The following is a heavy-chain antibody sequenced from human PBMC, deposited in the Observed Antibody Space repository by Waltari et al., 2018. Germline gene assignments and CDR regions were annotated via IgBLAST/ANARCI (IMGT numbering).Heavy chain of an antibody. CDR1: NFYISNGYY. Sequence: QVQLQETGPGLVKPSETLSLTCAVSNFYISNGYYWGWIRQPPGKGLEWIGSMYYRGTTYYNPSLKGRVTISVDTSKNNLFLNLNSVTAADTAVYYCARDVEGDGVLYGSPRRFDYWGQGILVTVSS. J-gene: IGHJ4*02. CDR2: MYYRGTT. V-gene: IGHV4-38-2*02. D-gene: IGHD3-10*01. CDR3: ARDVEGDGVLYGSPRRFDY.